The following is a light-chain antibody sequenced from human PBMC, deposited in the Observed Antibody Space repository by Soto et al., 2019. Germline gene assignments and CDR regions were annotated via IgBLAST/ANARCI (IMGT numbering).Light chain of an antibody. Sequence: QSVLTQPPSVSGAPGQRVTISCTGSSSNIGAGYDVHWYQQLPGTAPKLLIYGNSNRPSGVPDRFSGSKSGTSASLAITGLQAEDEADYYCQSSDSRLSGVVFGGGTKLTVL. J-gene: IGLJ2*01. CDR1: SSNIGAGYD. CDR3: QSSDSRLSGVV. V-gene: IGLV1-40*01. CDR2: GNS.